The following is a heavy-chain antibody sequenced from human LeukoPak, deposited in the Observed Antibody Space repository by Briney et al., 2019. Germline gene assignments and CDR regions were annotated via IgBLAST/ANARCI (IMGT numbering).Heavy chain of an antibody. CDR3: ARDPYSGNYGTYYYYYMDV. CDR1: GFTFSSYW. V-gene: IGHV3-7*01. Sequence: GGSLRLSCAASGFTFSSYWMSWVRQAPGKGLEWVANIKQDGSEKYYVDSVKGRFTISRDNAKNSLYLQMNSLRAEDTAVYYCARDPYSGNYGTYYYYYMDVWGKGTTVTIPS. CDR2: IKQDGSEK. J-gene: IGHJ6*03. D-gene: IGHD1-26*01.